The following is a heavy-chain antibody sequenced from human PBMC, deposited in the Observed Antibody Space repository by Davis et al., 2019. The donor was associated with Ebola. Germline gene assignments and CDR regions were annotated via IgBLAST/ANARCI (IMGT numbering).Heavy chain of an antibody. CDR3: ARQPTVTEFDY. V-gene: IGHV4-59*08. Sequence: MPSETLSLTCTVSGGSLSSYYWSWIRQPPGKGLEWIGYIYYSGSTNYNPSLKSRVTISVDTSKNQFSLKLRSVTAADTAVFYCARQPTVTEFDYWGQGTLVTVSS. J-gene: IGHJ4*02. CDR1: GGSLSSYY. CDR2: IYYSGST. D-gene: IGHD4-17*01.